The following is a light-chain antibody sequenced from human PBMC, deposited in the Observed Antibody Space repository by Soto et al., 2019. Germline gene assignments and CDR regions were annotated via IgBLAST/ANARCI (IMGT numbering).Light chain of an antibody. CDR1: QSVSKY. CDR2: GAS. J-gene: IGKJ1*01. Sequence: EIVLTQSPGTLALSPCEGANLSCRASQSVSKYLAWYQQKPGQAPRRLIYGASSRATGIPDSFSGSGSGTDFTLTISRLEPEDFAVYYFQQYGGSSQTLGQGTQVEIK. V-gene: IGKV3-20*01. CDR3: QQYGGSSQT.